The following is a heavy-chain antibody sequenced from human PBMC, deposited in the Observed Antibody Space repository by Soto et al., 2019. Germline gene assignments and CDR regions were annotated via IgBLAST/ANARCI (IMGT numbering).Heavy chain of an antibody. CDR1: GFTFSSYA. CDR2: ISGSGGST. CDR3: AKPGSITMIVVVQPLDY. V-gene: IGHV3-23*01. D-gene: IGHD3-22*01. Sequence: QTGGSLRLSCAASGFTFSSYAMSWVRQAPGKGLEWVSAISGSGGSTYYADSVKGRFTISRDNSKNTLYLQMNSLRAEDTAVYYCAKPGSITMIVVVQPLDYWGQGTLVTVSS. J-gene: IGHJ4*02.